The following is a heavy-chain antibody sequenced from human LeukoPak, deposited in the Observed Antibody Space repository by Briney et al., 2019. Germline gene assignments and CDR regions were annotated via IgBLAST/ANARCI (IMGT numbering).Heavy chain of an antibody. CDR1: GFTFSSYA. Sequence: GGSLRLSCAASGFTFSSYAMHWVRQAPGKGLEWVAVISYDGSNKYYAGSVKGRFTISRDNSKNTLYLQMNSLRAEDTAVYYCARDYGSGWYGEVDYWGQGTLVTVSS. CDR2: ISYDGSNK. V-gene: IGHV3-30-3*01. CDR3: ARDYGSGWYGEVDY. D-gene: IGHD6-19*01. J-gene: IGHJ4*02.